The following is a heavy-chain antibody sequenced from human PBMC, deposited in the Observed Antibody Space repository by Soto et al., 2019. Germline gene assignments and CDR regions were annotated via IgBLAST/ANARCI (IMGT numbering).Heavy chain of an antibody. CDR2: ISWNSGSI. D-gene: IGHD5-12*01. CDR1: GFTFDDYA. V-gene: IGHV3-9*01. Sequence: EVQLVESGGGLVQPGRSLRLSCAASGFTFDDYAMHWVRQAPGKGLEWVSGISWNSGSIGYAGSVKGRFTISRDNAKNSLYLQMNSLRAEDTALYYCAKDSGYVYGGVNWFDPWGQGTLVTVSS. CDR3: AKDSGYVYGGVNWFDP. J-gene: IGHJ5*02.